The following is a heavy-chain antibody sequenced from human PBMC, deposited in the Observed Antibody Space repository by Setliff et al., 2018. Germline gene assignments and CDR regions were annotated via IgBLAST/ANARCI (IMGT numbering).Heavy chain of an antibody. Sequence: SETLSLTCAVYGGSFSTYYWIWIRQPPGKGLEWIGYIYYSGSTNYNPSLKSRVTISVDTSKNQFSLKLSSVTAADTAVYYCARVAYYYDSSGYLSGAFDIWGQGTMVTVSS. D-gene: IGHD3-22*01. J-gene: IGHJ3*02. CDR1: GGSFSTYY. V-gene: IGHV4-59*01. CDR3: ARVAYYYDSSGYLSGAFDI. CDR2: IYYSGST.